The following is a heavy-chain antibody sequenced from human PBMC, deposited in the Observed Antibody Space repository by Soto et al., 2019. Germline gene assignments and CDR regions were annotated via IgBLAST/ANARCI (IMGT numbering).Heavy chain of an antibody. Sequence: SVKVSCKASGGTFSSYAISWVRQAPGQGLEWMGGIIPIFGTANYAQKFQGRVTITADESTSTAYMELSSLRSEDAAVYYCARGSTYYYGSGSYYISRGDAFDIWGQGTMVTVSS. CDR1: GGTFSSYA. CDR2: IIPIFGTA. V-gene: IGHV1-69*13. CDR3: ARGSTYYYGSGSYYISRGDAFDI. D-gene: IGHD3-10*01. J-gene: IGHJ3*02.